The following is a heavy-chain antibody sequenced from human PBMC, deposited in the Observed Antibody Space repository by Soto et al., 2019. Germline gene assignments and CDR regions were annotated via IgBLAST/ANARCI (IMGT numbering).Heavy chain of an antibody. CDR2: VSGNNGAS. D-gene: IGHD2-2*01. J-gene: IGHJ5*01. CDR1: GYTFTSYA. Sequence: ASVKVSCKASGYTFTSYAMHWVRQAPGQGLEWMGWVSGNNGASNPAPKVQGRITMTLDTSTGVSYMALRSLRSDDTAIYYCVRDQKYFRVNGNWFDSWGQET. CDR3: VRDQKYFRVNGNWFDS. V-gene: IGHV1-18*01.